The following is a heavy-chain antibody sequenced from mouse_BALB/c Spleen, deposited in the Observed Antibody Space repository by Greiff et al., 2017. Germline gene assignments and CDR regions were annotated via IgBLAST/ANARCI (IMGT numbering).Heavy chain of an antibody. V-gene: IGHV5-17*02. J-gene: IGHJ2*01. CDR1: GFSFSSFG. D-gene: IGHD4-1*01. CDR3: AKDWVFDY. CDR2: ISSGSSTI. Sequence: EVKLVESGGGLVQPGGSRKLSCAASGFSFSSFGMHWVRQAPGKGLEWVAYISSGSSTIYYADTVKGRFTISRDNPKNTLFLQMTSLRSEDTAMYYCAKDWVFDYWGQGTTLTVSA.